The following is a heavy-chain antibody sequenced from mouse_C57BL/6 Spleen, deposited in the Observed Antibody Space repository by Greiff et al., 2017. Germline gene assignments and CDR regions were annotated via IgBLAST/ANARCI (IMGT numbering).Heavy chain of an antibody. Sequence: QVQLQQPGAELVRPGSSVKLSCKASGYTFTSYWMDWVKQRPGQGLEWIGNIYPSDSETHYNQKFKDKATLTVDKSYSTAYMQLSSLTSEDSAVYYCARRKSSSAMDYWGQGTSVTVSS. CDR1: GYTFTSYW. CDR2: IYPSDSET. J-gene: IGHJ4*01. CDR3: ARRKSSSAMDY. V-gene: IGHV1-61*01. D-gene: IGHD6-1*01.